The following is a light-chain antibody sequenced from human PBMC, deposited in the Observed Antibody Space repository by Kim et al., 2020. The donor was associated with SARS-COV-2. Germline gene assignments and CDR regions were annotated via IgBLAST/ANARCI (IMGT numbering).Light chain of an antibody. CDR3: GTWDSSLSAVV. Sequence: GQKVTISCSGSSSNNGNNYVSWYQQLPGTAPKHLIYDNNKRPSGIPDRFSGSKSGTSATLGITGLQTGDEADYYCGTWDSSLSAVVFGGGTQLTVL. J-gene: IGLJ2*01. V-gene: IGLV1-51*01. CDR2: DNN. CDR1: SSNNGNNY.